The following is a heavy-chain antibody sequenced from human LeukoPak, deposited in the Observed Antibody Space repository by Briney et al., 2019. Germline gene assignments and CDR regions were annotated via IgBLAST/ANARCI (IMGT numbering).Heavy chain of an antibody. D-gene: IGHD5-12*01. CDR3: ARKRRVATTPNYYYYMDV. Sequence: ASVKVSCKASGYTFTSYYMHWVRQAPGQGLEWMGIINPSGGSTSYAQKFQGRVTMTRDTSTSTVYMELSSLRSEDTAVYYCARKRRVATTPNYYYYMDVWGKGTTVTISS. CDR1: GYTFTSYY. V-gene: IGHV1-46*01. J-gene: IGHJ6*03. CDR2: INPSGGST.